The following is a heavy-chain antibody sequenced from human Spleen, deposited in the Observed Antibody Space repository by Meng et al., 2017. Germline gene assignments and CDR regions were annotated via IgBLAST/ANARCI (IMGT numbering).Heavy chain of an antibody. CDR3: AKHRDYYDGSGFYYVGRFDP. D-gene: IGHD3-22*01. Sequence: GGSLRLSCAASGFTFSDYYKSWIRQAPGKGLESISYISSSGTIIYYADSVKGRFTISRDNAKNSLYLQMNSLRAEDTAVYYCAKHRDYYDGSGFYYVGRFDPWGQGTLVTVSS. CDR2: ISSSGTII. CDR1: GFTFSDYY. J-gene: IGHJ5*02. V-gene: IGHV3-11*04.